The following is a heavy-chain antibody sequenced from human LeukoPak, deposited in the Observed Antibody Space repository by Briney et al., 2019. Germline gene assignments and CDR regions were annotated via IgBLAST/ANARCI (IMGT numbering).Heavy chain of an antibody. CDR2: ISYDGSNK. Sequence: QTGGSLRLSCAASGFTFSSYAMHWVRQAPGKGLEWVAVISYDGSNKYYADSVKGRFTISRDNSKNTLYLQMNSLRAEDTAVYYCAKRAQRGFSSGYYSDYWGQGTLVTVSS. V-gene: IGHV3-30-3*02. CDR1: GFTFSSYA. J-gene: IGHJ4*02. CDR3: AKRAQRGFSSGYYSDY. D-gene: IGHD3-22*01.